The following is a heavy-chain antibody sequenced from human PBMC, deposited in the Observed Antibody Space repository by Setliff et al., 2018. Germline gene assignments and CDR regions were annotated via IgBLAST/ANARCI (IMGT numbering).Heavy chain of an antibody. CDR1: GFTFSNYG. CDR2: INNNGGST. Sequence: GGSLRLSCAASGFTFSNYGMHWVRQAPGKGLEYVSAINNNGGSTYYADSAKGRFTISRDNSKNTVYLEMNSLRAEDTAVYYCARHPYYYGSGTYLDNNNRWFDPWGQGTLVTVSS. V-gene: IGHV3-64*02. CDR3: ARHPYYYGSGTYLDNNNRWFDP. J-gene: IGHJ5*02. D-gene: IGHD3-10*01.